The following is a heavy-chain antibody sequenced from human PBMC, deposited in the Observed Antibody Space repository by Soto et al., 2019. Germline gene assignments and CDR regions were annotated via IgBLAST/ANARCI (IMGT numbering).Heavy chain of an antibody. D-gene: IGHD2-15*01. CDR2: ISYTGTT. CDR3: ARLVVVAPVANV. V-gene: IGHV4-39*01. J-gene: IGHJ4*02. CDR1: FACFRSKSYH. Sequence: PSETMSLTCSVSFACFRSKSYHWGWISQPPGKGLEWIGSISYTGTTYYSPSLKSRVTISADTSKKQFSLKLDSATAADTAVYYCARLVVVAPVANVWGQGTLVTVSS.